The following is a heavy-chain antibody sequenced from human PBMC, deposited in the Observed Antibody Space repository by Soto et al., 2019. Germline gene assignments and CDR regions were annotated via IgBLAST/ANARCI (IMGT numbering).Heavy chain of an antibody. Sequence: ASVKVSCKSSGYTFTSHGISWVRQAPGQGPEGMGWISTDNGNANYAQYLQGRATMTTDTSTSTAYMELRSLEADDTAVYYCAREGGFCTGGSCYCDYWGQGTLVTVSS. CDR2: ISTDNGNA. CDR1: GYTFTSHG. J-gene: IGHJ4*02. D-gene: IGHD2-15*01. CDR3: AREGGFCTGGSCYCDY. V-gene: IGHV1-18*01.